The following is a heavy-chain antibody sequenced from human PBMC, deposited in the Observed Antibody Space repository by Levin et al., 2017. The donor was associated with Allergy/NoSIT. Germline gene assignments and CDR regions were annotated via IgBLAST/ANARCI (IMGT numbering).Heavy chain of an antibody. CDR2: IIPILGIA. CDR3: ARGGYYYDSSGYGY. D-gene: IGHD3-22*01. V-gene: IGHV1-69*02. J-gene: IGHJ4*02. Sequence: GGSLRLSCKASGGTFSSYTISWVRQAPGQGLEWMGRIIPILGIANYAQKFQGRVTITADKSTSTAYMELSSLRSEDTAVYYCARGGYYYDSSGYGYWGQGTLVTVSS. CDR1: GGTFSSYT.